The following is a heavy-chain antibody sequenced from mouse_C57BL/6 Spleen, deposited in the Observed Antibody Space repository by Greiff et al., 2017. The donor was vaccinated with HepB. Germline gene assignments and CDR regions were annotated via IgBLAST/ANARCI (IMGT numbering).Heavy chain of an antibody. CDR1: GFTFSDYG. CDR2: ISSGSSTI. D-gene: IGHD1-1*01. J-gene: IGHJ1*03. V-gene: IGHV5-17*01. Sequence: EVQGVESGGGLVKPGGSLKLSCAASGFTFSDYGMHWVRQAPEKGLEWVAYISSGSSTIYYADTVKGRLTLSRDNAKNTLFLQMTSLRSEDTAMYYGARTLYGSSHWYFDVWGTGTTVTVAS. CDR3: ARTLYGSSHWYFDV.